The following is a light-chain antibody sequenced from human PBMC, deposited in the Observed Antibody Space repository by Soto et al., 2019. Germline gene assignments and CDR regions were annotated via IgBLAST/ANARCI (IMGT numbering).Light chain of an antibody. J-gene: IGKJ1*01. Sequence: EIVMTQSPATLSVSPGERATLSCRASQSVSSNLAWYQQKPGQAPGLLIYGASTRATGIPARFSGSGSGTEFTLTISSLQSEDFAIYYCQQYSNWPPWTFGQGTKVDIK. V-gene: IGKV3-15*01. CDR1: QSVSSN. CDR3: QQYSNWPPWT. CDR2: GAS.